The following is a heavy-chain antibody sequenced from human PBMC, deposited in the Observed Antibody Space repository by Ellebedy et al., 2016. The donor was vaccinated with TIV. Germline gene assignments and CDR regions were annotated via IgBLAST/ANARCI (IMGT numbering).Heavy chain of an antibody. CDR3: VRAWGGHDSSGYFYEREYYFDY. CDR1: GFTFSNYW. V-gene: IGHV3-74*01. CDR2: MNSDGRGT. J-gene: IGHJ4*02. D-gene: IGHD3-22*01. Sequence: GGSLRLSCKVSGFTFSNYWMHWVRQAPGKGLVWFSRMNSDGRGTIYADSVKGRLTMSRDNDKTTLFLQMNSLRAEDSAVYYCVRAWGGHDSSGYFYEREYYFDYWGQGTLVTVSS.